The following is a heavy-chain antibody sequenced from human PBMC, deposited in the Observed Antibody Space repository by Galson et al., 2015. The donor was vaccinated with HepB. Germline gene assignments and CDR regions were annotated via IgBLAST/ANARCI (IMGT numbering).Heavy chain of an antibody. CDR3: ARDCGLLWFGELYYFDY. Sequence: SLRLSCAASGFTFSSYSMNWVRQAPGKGLEWVSYISSSSSTIYYADSVKGRFTISRDNAKNSLYLQMNSLRDEDTAVYYCARDCGLLWFGELYYFDYWGQGTLVTVSS. CDR1: GFTFSSYS. CDR2: ISSSSSTI. V-gene: IGHV3-48*02. J-gene: IGHJ4*02. D-gene: IGHD3-10*01.